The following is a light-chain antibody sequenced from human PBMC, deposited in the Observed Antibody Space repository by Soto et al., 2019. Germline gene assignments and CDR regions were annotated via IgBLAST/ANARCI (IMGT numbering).Light chain of an antibody. CDR1: SSNFGAGYD. V-gene: IGLV1-40*01. CDR3: QSYDSRLRGSVV. J-gene: IGLJ2*01. CDR2: GNT. Sequence: QAVVTQPPSVSGAPGQRITISCTGSSSNFGAGYDVNWYQQFPGTAPKLLIFGNTNRPSGVPDRFSGSKSGTSASLAITGLQAEDEATYYCQSYDSRLRGSVVFGGGTKLTVL.